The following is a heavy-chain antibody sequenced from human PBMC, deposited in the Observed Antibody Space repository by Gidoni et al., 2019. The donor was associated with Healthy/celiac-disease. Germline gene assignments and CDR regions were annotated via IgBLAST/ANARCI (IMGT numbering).Heavy chain of an antibody. CDR3: ASASLGGGSLNDAFDI. Sequence: QVQLVQSGAEVKKPGASVKVSCKASGYTFTSYYMHWVRQAPGQGLEWMGIINPSGGSTTYAQKFQGRVTMTRDTSTSTVYMGLSSLRSEDTAIYYCASASLGGGSLNDAFDIWGQGTMVTVSS. CDR1: GYTFTSYY. CDR2: INPSGGST. J-gene: IGHJ3*02. V-gene: IGHV1-46*01. D-gene: IGHD1-26*01.